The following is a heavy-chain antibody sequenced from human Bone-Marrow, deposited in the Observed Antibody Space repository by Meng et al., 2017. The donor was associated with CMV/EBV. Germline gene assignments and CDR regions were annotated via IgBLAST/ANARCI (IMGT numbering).Heavy chain of an antibody. CDR1: GFTFSYYN. CDR2: ISGSSGYI. J-gene: IGHJ6*02. V-gene: IGHV3-21*01. CDR3: ARDLGYFDSHYYYGMDV. D-gene: IGHD3-9*01. Sequence: GGSPRLSCTASGFTFSYYNMNWVRQAPGKGLEWVSSISGSSGYIYYADSVKGRFTISRDNAKNSLYLQMNSLRAEDTAVYYCARDLGYFDSHYYYGMDVWGQGTTVTVSS.